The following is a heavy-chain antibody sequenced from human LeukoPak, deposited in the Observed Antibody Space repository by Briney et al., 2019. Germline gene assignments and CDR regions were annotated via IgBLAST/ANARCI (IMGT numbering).Heavy chain of an antibody. J-gene: IGHJ4*02. CDR1: GGSFSGYY. CDR2: INHSGST. CDR3: ARVMSGSYNY. Sequence: SETLSLTCAVYGGSFSGYYWSWIRQPPGKGLEWIGEINHSGSTNYNPSLKSRVTISVDTSKNQFSLKLSSVTAADRAVYYCARVMSGSYNYWGQGTLVTVSS. D-gene: IGHD1-26*01. V-gene: IGHV4-34*01.